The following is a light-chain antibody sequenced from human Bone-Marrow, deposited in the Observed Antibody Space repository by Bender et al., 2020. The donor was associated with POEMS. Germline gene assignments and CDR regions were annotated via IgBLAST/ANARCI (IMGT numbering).Light chain of an antibody. CDR2: NNE. CDR3: QSYDISLSGWV. Sequence: QSVLTQPPSVSGAPGQTVTISCTGTSSNMGAGYGVNWYQQLPGTAPKLLIYNNENRPSGVPDRISGSKSSPSASLAITGLQAEDEADYYCQSYDISLSGWVFGGGTKLTAL. V-gene: IGLV1-40*01. J-gene: IGLJ3*02. CDR1: SSNMGAGYG.